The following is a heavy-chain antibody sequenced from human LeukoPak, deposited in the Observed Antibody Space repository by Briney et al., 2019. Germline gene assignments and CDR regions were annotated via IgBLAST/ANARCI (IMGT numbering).Heavy chain of an antibody. CDR3: AREGYYGSGSPPSLYFDY. CDR1: GFTFRNYV. CDR2: TSSDLNVK. V-gene: IGHV3-30-3*01. D-gene: IGHD3-10*01. Sequence: GGSLGLSCAASGFTFRNYVIHWVRQAPGKGLEWVAVTSSDLNVKLYADSVKGRFTVSRDNSRSTLYLQMNSLRPEDTAIYYCAREGYYGSGSPPSLYFDYWGQGTLVTVSS. J-gene: IGHJ4*02.